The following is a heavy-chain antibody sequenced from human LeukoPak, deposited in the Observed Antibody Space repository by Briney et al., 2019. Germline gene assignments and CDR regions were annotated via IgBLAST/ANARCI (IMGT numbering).Heavy chain of an antibody. D-gene: IGHD6-13*01. V-gene: IGHV1-69*13. CDR2: IIPIFGTA. CDR3: ARDSSNSSSWYGGLYYYYYYYMDV. J-gene: IGHJ6*03. Sequence: GASVKVSCKASGGTFSGYAISWVRQAPGQGLEWMGGIIPIFGTANYAQKFQGRVTITADESTSTAYMELSSLRSEDTAVYYCARDSSNSSSWYGGLYYYYYYYMDVWGKGTTVTVSS. CDR1: GGTFSGYA.